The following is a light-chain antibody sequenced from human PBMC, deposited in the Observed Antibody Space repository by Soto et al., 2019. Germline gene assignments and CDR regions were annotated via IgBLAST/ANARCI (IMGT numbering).Light chain of an antibody. CDR3: SSYTSRSPVV. V-gene: IGLV2-14*03. Sequence: QSALTQPASVSGSPGQSITISCTATSGDVGAYNYVSWYQQHPGKAPKLIIYDVSGRPSGVSNRFSGSKSGITASLTISGLQAEDEADYYCSSYTSRSPVVFGGGTKVTVL. J-gene: IGLJ2*01. CDR1: SGDVGAYNY. CDR2: DVS.